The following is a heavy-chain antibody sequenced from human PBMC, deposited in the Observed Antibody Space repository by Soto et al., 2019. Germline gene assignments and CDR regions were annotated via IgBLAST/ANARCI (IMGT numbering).Heavy chain of an antibody. CDR2: IIPIFGTA. CDR1: GGTFSSYA. CDR3: ARHPHLMSYTIEVAPLDY. J-gene: IGHJ4*02. D-gene: IGHD6-19*01. V-gene: IGHV1-69*01. Sequence: QVQLVQSGAEVKKPGSSVNVSCKASGGTFSSYAISWVRQAPGQGLEWMGGIIPIFGTANYAQKFQGRVTITADESTSTAYMELSSLRSEDTAVYYCARHPHLMSYTIEVAPLDYWGQGTLVTVSS.